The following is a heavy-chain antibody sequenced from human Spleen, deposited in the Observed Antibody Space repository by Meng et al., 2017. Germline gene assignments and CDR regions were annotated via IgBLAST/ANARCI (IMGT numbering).Heavy chain of an antibody. V-gene: IGHV3-11*06. D-gene: IGHD3-22*01. CDR3: ARDGKKTYYYDSSGRGGFDP. Sequence: GESLKISCAASGFTFSDYYMSWIRQAPGKGLEWVSSISSSSSYIYYADSVKGRFTISRDNAKNSLYIKMNSQRAEDTAVDYCARDGKKTYYYDSSGRGGFDPWGQGTLVTVSS. J-gene: IGHJ5*02. CDR2: ISSSSSYI. CDR1: GFTFSDYY.